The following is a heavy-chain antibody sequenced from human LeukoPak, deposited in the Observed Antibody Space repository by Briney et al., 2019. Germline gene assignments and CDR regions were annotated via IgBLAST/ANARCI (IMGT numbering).Heavy chain of an antibody. V-gene: IGHV3-30-3*01. D-gene: IGHD5-12*01. CDR3: ARDRSSYEYYFDY. CDR1: GFTFSSYA. J-gene: IGHJ4*02. Sequence: PGKSLRLSCAASGFTFSSYAMHWVRQAPGKGLEWVAVISYDGTNKYYADSVKGRFTISRDNSKNTLYLQMSSLRAEDTAVYYCARDRSSYEYYFDYWGQGTLVTVSS. CDR2: ISYDGTNK.